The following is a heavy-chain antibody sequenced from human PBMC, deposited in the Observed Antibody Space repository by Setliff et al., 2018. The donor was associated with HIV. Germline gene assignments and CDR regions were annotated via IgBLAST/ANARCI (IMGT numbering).Heavy chain of an antibody. CDR3: ARPVGAMGFDP. Sequence: ASVKVSCKASGGTFSSYAISWVRQAPGQRLEWMGWINAGNGNTKYSQRFQGRVTFTRDTFASTAYMELSSLRSEDTAVYYCARPVGAMGFDPWGQGTLVTVSS. V-gene: IGHV1-3*01. D-gene: IGHD1-26*01. CDR1: GGTFSSYA. J-gene: IGHJ5*02. CDR2: INAGNGNT.